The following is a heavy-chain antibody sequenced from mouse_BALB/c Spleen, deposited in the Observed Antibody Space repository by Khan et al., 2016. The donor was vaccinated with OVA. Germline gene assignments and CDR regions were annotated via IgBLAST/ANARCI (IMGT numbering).Heavy chain of an antibody. CDR1: GFNIRAYY. V-gene: IGHV14-1*02. J-gene: IGHJ3*01. CDR3: GRSGYFAWFAY. CDR2: IDPENGKT. Sequence: VQLQQSGAELVRPGALVKSSCKASGFNIRAYYMHWMKQRPEQGLEWIGWIDPENGKTIYDPKFQGKACITADTSSNTTYLQLTSLTSEDTAVYYCGRSGYFAWFAYWGQGTLVSVSA.